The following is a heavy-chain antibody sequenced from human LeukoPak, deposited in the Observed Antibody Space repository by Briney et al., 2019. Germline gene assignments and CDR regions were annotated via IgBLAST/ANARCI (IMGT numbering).Heavy chain of an antibody. D-gene: IGHD3-16*01. CDR2: ISYDGSNK. Sequence: GGSLRLSCAASGFTFSSYGMHWVRQAPGKGLEWVAVISYDGSNKYYADSVKGRFTISRDNSKNTLYLQMNSLRAEDTAVYYCAKDSESGEPNYFDYWGQGTLVTVSS. J-gene: IGHJ4*02. CDR1: GFTFSSYG. V-gene: IGHV3-30*18. CDR3: AKDSESGEPNYFDY.